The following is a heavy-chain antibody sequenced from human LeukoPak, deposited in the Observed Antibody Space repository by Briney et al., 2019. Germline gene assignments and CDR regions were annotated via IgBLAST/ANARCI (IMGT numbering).Heavy chain of an antibody. CDR1: GGSISSSSYY. D-gene: IGHD1-7*01. CDR3: ARDRNYAGIDY. J-gene: IGHJ4*02. CDR2: IYSSGST. Sequence: SETLSLTCTVSGGSISSSSYYWGWIRQPPGKGLEWIGSIYSSGSTYYNPSLKSRVTISVDRSKNQFSLKLSSVTAADTAVYYCARDRNYAGIDYWGQGTLATVSS. V-gene: IGHV4-39*07.